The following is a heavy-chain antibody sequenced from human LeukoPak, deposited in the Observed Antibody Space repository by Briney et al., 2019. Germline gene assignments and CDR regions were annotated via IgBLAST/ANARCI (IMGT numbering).Heavy chain of an antibody. CDR1: GFTFSSYA. Sequence: GGSLRLSCAASGFTFSSYAMSWVRQAPGKGLEWVSSISSSSSYIYYADSVKGRFTISRDNAKNSLYLQMNSLRAEDTAVYYCAVTYYDFWSGYSFDYWGQGTLVTVSS. D-gene: IGHD3-3*01. J-gene: IGHJ4*02. V-gene: IGHV3-21*01. CDR2: ISSSSSYI. CDR3: AVTYYDFWSGYSFDY.